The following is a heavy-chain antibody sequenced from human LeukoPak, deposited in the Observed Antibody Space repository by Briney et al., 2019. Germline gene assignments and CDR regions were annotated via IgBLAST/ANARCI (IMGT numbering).Heavy chain of an antibody. V-gene: IGHV3-30-3*01. D-gene: IGHD3-22*01. CDR3: ARVTRYYDSSGPFDY. CDR2: ISYDGSNK. CDR1: GFTFSSYA. J-gene: IGHJ4*02. Sequence: GRSLRLSCAASGFTFSSYAMHWVRQAPGKGLEWVAVISYDGSNKYYADSVKGRFTISRNNSKNTLYLQMISLRAEDTAVYYCARVTRYYDSSGPFDYWGQGTLVTVSS.